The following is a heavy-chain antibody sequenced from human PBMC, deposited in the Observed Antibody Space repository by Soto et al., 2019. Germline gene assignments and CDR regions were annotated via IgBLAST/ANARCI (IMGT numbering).Heavy chain of an antibody. V-gene: IGHV3-33*01. Sequence: GGSLRLSCAASGFTFTDYGMHWVRQAPGKGLEWVAVIWFDGSNKYYADFVKGRFTISRDNSKNTVYLQMNSLRAEDTAVYYCARDSVSQSEYGGYYYGMDVWGQGTTVTVSS. CDR1: GFTFTDYG. D-gene: IGHD2-15*01. J-gene: IGHJ6*02. CDR3: ARDSVSQSEYGGYYYGMDV. CDR2: IWFDGSNK.